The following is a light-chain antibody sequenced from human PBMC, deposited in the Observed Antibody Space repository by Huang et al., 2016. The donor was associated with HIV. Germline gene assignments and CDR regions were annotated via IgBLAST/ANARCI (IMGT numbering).Light chain of an antibody. Sequence: DIVMTQSPESLAVSLGERATINCKSSQRILYNSDKKNYLAWYQQKPGQPPKLLIYWASTLASWVPDRFSGSGSGTDFTLTISSLQAGDVAVYYCQQYYGSPPTFGQGTKVEIK. J-gene: IGKJ1*01. CDR2: WAS. V-gene: IGKV4-1*01. CDR1: QRILYNSDKKNY. CDR3: QQYYGSPPT.